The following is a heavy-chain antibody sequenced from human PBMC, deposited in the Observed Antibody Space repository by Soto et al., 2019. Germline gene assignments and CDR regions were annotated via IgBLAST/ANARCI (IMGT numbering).Heavy chain of an antibody. CDR2: ISGSGGST. V-gene: IGHV3-23*01. CDR1: GFTFSRYW. Sequence: GGSLRLSCAASGFTFSRYWMHWVRQAPGMGLVWVSAISGSGGSTYYADSVKGRFTISRDNSKNTLYLQMNSLRAEDTAVYYCAKDPPYGHPIAAFDIWGQGTMVTVSS. CDR3: AKDPPYGHPIAAFDI. J-gene: IGHJ3*02. D-gene: IGHD3-10*01.